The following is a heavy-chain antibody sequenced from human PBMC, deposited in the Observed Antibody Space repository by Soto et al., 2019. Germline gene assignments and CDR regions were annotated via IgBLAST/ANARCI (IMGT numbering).Heavy chain of an antibody. CDR2: ISAYNGST. D-gene: IGHD1-20*01. CDR3: ARDPPITGSLRGTPLMAV. CDR1: GYSFTSYG. V-gene: IGHV1-18*04. Sequence: QIQLVQSGAEVKKPGASVKVSCKASGYSFTSYGISWVRQAPGQGLEWMGWISAYNGSTNYGQKFQGRVAMTTDTSTNTAYLELRSLRSDDAAVYYCARDPPITGSLRGTPLMAVWGQGTTVTVSS. J-gene: IGHJ6*02.